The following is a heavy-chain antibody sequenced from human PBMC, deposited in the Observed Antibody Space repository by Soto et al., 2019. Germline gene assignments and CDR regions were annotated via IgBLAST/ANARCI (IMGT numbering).Heavy chain of an antibody. CDR2: IYDSGST. CDR3: ARRAVGLVASKAAICYYFSYMDV. Sequence: SQLLSLPCTVADGKIVSHDWSWISKNPGKGLEWIGYIYDSGSTNYNPSLKSRVPISVDTSKNQFSLKLSSVTAADTAVYYCARRAVGLVASKAAICYYFSYMDVRGNGTTVTVSS. D-gene: IGHD2-8*02. J-gene: IGHJ6*03. V-gene: IGHV4-59*08. CDR1: DGKIVSHD.